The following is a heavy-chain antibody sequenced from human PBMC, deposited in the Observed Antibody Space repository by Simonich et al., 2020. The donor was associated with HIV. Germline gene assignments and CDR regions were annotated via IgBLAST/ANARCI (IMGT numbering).Heavy chain of an antibody. CDR2: IYYMGNT. CDR3: ARGADYNYGYVGFDY. CDR1: GASARSGAYY. V-gene: IGHV4-31*02. D-gene: IGHD3-16*01. Sequence: QVQLQESGPGLVKPSQTLSLTCTVSGASARSGAYYWSWIRQHPGKGLEWIGNIYYMGNTYYNPSRKSRLSISIDTSRNQFSLKLSSVTAADTAVYYCARGADYNYGYVGFDYWGQGTLVTVSS. J-gene: IGHJ4*02.